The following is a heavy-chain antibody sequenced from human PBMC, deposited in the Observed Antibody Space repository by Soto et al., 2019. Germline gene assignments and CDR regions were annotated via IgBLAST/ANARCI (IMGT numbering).Heavy chain of an antibody. CDR2: IYYSGTT. Sequence: SETLSLTCTVSGGSFNSYYWSWIRQPPGKGLEWIGYIYYSGTTNFNPSLGSRVTISVDTSKNQFSLKLRSVTAADTAVYYCARGFYGFYYYYTDVWGKGTTVTVSS. V-gene: IGHV4-59*01. CDR3: ARGFYGFYYYYTDV. J-gene: IGHJ6*03. CDR1: GGSFNSYY. D-gene: IGHD3-3*01.